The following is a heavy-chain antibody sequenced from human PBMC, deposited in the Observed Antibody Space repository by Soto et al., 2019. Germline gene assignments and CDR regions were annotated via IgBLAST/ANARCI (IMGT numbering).Heavy chain of an antibody. Sequence: QVQLVQSGAEVKKPGASVKVSCRASGYTFTSFGISWVRQAPGQGLEWMGWISAYSGDTNYAQNRQGRVTLTTDTSTSTAYMELRSLRSDDTAVYYCARSSVYSSSPYGDDYWGQGILVTVSS. V-gene: IGHV1-18*01. J-gene: IGHJ4*02. CDR1: GYTFTSFG. CDR2: ISAYSGDT. CDR3: ARSSVYSSSPYGDDY. D-gene: IGHD6-13*01.